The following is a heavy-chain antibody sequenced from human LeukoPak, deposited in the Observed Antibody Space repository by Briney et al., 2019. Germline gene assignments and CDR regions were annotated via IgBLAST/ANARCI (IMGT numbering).Heavy chain of an antibody. V-gene: IGHV3-11*04. CDR3: ARERGHHFEY. CDR2: IGNSVSGNII. Sequence: GGSLRLSCPAYGFTISDYYMSWIRQPPGKGLEWVSYIGNSVSGNIIYYADSVMGRFTISRDNAKNSLYLQMNSLRDEDTAVYYCARERGHHFEYWGQGTLVTVSS. D-gene: IGHD6-25*01. J-gene: IGHJ4*02. CDR1: GFTISDYY.